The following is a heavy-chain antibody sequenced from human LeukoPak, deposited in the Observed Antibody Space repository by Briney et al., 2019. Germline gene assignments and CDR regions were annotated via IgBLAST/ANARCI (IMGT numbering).Heavy chain of an antibody. CDR1: GGSFSGYY. D-gene: IGHD4-17*01. J-gene: IGHJ4*02. CDR3: ARGWDYGDYLDYFDY. Sequence: SETLSLTCAVYGGSFSGYYWSWIRQPPGKGLEWIGEINHSGSTNYNPSLKSRGTISVDTSKNQFSLKLSSVTAADTAVYYCARGWDYGDYLDYFDYWGQGTLVTVSS. V-gene: IGHV4-34*01. CDR2: INHSGST.